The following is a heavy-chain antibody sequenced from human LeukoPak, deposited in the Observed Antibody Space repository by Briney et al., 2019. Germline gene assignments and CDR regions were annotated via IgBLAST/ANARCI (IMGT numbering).Heavy chain of an antibody. D-gene: IGHD4-23*01. CDR3: ARATGGNSPY. V-gene: IGHV4-59*01. CDR1: GGSISSYY. J-gene: IGHJ4*02. Sequence: PSETLSLTCTVSGGSISSYYWSWIRQFPGKGLEWIGRIYYSGSTNYNPSLKSRVTISVDTSRNQFSLKLSSMTAADTAVYYCARATGGNSPYWGQGILVTVSS. CDR2: IYYSGST.